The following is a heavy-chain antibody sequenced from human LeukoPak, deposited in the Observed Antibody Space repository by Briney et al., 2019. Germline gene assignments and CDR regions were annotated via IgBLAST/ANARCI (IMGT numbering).Heavy chain of an antibody. Sequence: ASVKVSCKASGYTFTTYDINWVRQVTGQGLEWIGWVNPNNGNSGYAQKFQGRVTLTRDTSISTAYMEMTSLRSDDLAVYYCTRVYTTGHPIDYWGQGTLVTVSS. CDR3: TRVYTTGHPIDY. J-gene: IGHJ4*02. D-gene: IGHD2-8*01. CDR1: GYTFTTYD. V-gene: IGHV1-8*01. CDR2: VNPNNGNS.